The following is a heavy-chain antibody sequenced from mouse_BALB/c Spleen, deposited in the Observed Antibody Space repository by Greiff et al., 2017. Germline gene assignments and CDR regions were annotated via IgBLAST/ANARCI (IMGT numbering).Heavy chain of an antibody. D-gene: IGHD1-3*01. CDR1: GFTFTDYY. Sequence: EVQLMESGGGLVQPGGSLRLSCATSGFTFTDYYMSWVRQPPGKALEWLGFIRNKANGYTTEYSASVKGRFTISRDNSQSILYLQMNTLRAEDSATYNCARDIITGDEAMENWGQGNSVTVSS. V-gene: IGHV7-3*02. CDR3: ARDIITGDEAMEN. J-gene: IGHJ4*01. CDR2: IRNKANGYTT.